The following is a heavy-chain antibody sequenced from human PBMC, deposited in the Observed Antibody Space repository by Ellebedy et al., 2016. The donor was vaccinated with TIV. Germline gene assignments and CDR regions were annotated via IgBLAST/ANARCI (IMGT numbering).Heavy chain of an antibody. CDR2: MNPNSGNT. D-gene: IGHD3-22*01. Sequence: ASVKVSCQASGYTFTSYDINWVRQATGQGLEWMGWMNPNSGNTGYAQKFQGRVTMTRNTSITTAYMELSSLRSEETAVYYCARGGHYYDSSGYLNMAFDIWGQGTMVTVSS. V-gene: IGHV1-8*01. J-gene: IGHJ3*02. CDR3: ARGGHYYDSSGYLNMAFDI. CDR1: GYTFTSYD.